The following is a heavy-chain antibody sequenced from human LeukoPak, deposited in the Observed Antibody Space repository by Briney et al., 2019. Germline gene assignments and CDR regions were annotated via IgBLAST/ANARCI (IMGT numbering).Heavy chain of an antibody. Sequence: PSETLSLTCAVSGGSISSSNWWSWVRQPPGKGLEWIGEIYHSGSTNYNPSLKSRVTISVDKSKSQFSLKLSFVTAADTAVYYCASSIRYSGYEADYWGQGTLVTVSS. D-gene: IGHD5-12*01. CDR3: ASSIRYSGYEADY. CDR1: GGSISSSNW. V-gene: IGHV4-4*02. J-gene: IGHJ4*02. CDR2: IYHSGST.